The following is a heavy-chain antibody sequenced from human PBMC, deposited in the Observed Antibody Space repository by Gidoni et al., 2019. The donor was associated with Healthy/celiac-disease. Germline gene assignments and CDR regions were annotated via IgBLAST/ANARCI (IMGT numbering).Heavy chain of an antibody. CDR3: ARLVSSIAVARDAFDI. V-gene: IGHV3-48*02. CDR1: GFTLSSYS. J-gene: IGHJ3*02. Sequence: EVQLVESGGGLVQPGGSLRLSCAASGFTLSSYSMNWVRQAPGKGLEWVSYISSSSSTIYYADSVKGRFTISRNNAKNSLYLQMNSLRDEDTAVYYCARLVSSIAVARDAFDIWGQGIMVTVSS. CDR2: ISSSSSTI. D-gene: IGHD6-19*01.